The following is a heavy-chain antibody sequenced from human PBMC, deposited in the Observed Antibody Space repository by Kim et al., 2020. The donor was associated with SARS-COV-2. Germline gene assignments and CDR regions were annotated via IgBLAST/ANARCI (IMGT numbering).Heavy chain of an antibody. D-gene: IGHD7-27*01. V-gene: IGHV3-11*05. CDR3: ARDPGEHYYYGMDV. Sequence: GGSLRLSCAASGFTFSDYYMSWIRQAPGKGLEWVSYISSSSSYTNYADSVKGRFTISRDNAKNSLYLQMNSLRAEDTAVYYCARDPGEHYYYGMDVWGQGTTVTVSS. J-gene: IGHJ6*02. CDR1: GFTFSDYY. CDR2: ISSSSSYT.